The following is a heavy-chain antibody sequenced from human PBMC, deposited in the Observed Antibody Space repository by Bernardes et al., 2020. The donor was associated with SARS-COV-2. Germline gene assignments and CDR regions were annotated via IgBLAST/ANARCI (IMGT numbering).Heavy chain of an antibody. CDR1: GGSFSGYY. V-gene: IGHV4-34*01. CDR3: ARVRGSTIMGDYYYYYYMDV. Sequence: LSLTCAVYGGSFSGYYWSWIRQPPGKGLEWIGEINHSGSTNYNPSLKSRVTISVDTSKNQFSLKLSSVTAADTAVYYCARVRGSTIMGDYYYYYYMDVWGKGTTVTVSS. CDR2: INHSGST. J-gene: IGHJ6*03. D-gene: IGHD2-2*01.